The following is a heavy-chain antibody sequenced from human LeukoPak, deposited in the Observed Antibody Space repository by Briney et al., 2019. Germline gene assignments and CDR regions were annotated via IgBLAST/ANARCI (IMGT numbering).Heavy chain of an antibody. CDR2: IYYSGST. Sequence: SETLSLTCTVSGGSISSYYWSWIRQPPGKGLEWIGYIYYSGSTNYNPSLKSRVTISVDTSKNQFSLKLSSVTAADTAVYYCARQFSIVGANYDYWGQGTLVTVSS. V-gene: IGHV4-59*01. CDR1: GGSISSYY. J-gene: IGHJ4*02. D-gene: IGHD1-26*01. CDR3: ARQFSIVGANYDY.